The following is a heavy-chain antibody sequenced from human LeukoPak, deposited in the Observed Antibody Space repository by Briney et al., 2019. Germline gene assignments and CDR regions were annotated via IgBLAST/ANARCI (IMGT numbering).Heavy chain of an antibody. J-gene: IGHJ3*02. D-gene: IGHD3-10*01. V-gene: IGHV3-30*18. CDR1: GFTFSSYG. CDR3: AKNRDPIIKGDAFDI. CDR2: ISYDGSNK. Sequence: GRSLTLSCAASGFTFSSYGMRWVSQHPGNGLEWVAVISYDGSNKYYADSVKGRFTISRDNSKNTLYLQMNSLRAEDTAVYYCAKNRDPIIKGDAFDIWGQGTMVTVSS.